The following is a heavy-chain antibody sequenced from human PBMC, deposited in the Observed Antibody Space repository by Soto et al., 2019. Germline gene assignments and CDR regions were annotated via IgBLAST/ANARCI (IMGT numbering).Heavy chain of an antibody. V-gene: IGHV3-7*03. D-gene: IGHD3-3*01. CDR3: ARDEGSDYDFWSGYYNYYYGMDV. Sequence: GGSLRLSCAASGFTFSSYWMSWVRKAPGKGLEWVANIKQDGSEKYYVDSVKGRFTISRDNAKNSLYLQMNSLRAEDTAVYYCARDEGSDYDFWSGYYNYYYGMDVWGKGTTVTVSS. J-gene: IGHJ6*04. CDR1: GFTFSSYW. CDR2: IKQDGSEK.